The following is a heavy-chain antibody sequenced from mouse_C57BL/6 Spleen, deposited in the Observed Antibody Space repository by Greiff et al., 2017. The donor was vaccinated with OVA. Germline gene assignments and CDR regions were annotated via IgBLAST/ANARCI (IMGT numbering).Heavy chain of an antibody. D-gene: IGHD6-2*01. Sequence: QVQLQQSGPELVKPGASVKISCKASGYAFSSSWMNWVKPRPGKGLEWIGRIYPGDGDTNYNGKFKGKATLTADKSSSTAYMQLSSLTSEDSAVYFCARRGDSLPMDYWGQGTSVTVSS. CDR3: ARRGDSLPMDY. V-gene: IGHV1-82*01. J-gene: IGHJ4*01. CDR2: IYPGDGDT. CDR1: GYAFSSSW.